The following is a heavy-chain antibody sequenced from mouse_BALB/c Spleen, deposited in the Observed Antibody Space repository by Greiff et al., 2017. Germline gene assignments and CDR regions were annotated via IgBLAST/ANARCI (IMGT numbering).Heavy chain of an antibody. CDR2: ISDGGSYT. V-gene: IGHV5-4*02. D-gene: IGHD1-2*01. CDR3: ARDTRITTAFAY. J-gene: IGHJ3*01. Sequence: EVMLVESGGGLVKPGGSLKLSCAASGFTFSDYYMYWVHQTPEKRLEWVATISDGGSYTYYPDSVKGRFTISRDNAKNNLYLQMSSLKSEDTAMYYCARDTRITTAFAYWGQGTLVTVSA. CDR1: GFTFSDYY.